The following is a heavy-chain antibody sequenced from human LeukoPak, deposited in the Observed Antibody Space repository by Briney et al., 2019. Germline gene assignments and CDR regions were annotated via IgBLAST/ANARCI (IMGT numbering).Heavy chain of an antibody. CDR2: INPKNDVT. CDR1: GYTFSGYY. D-gene: IGHD2-2*01. Sequence: TSVKVSCKASGYTFSGYYVHWVRQAPGQGLEWLGWINPKNDVTKNAQNFQGRVTMTRDTSTSTAYMELSSLRSDDTAIYYCAREGVAAAFDYWGQGTLVTASS. CDR3: AREGVAAAFDY. V-gene: IGHV1-2*02. J-gene: IGHJ4*02.